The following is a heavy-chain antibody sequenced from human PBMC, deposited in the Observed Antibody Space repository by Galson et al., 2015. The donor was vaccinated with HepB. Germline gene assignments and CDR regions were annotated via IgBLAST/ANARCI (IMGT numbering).Heavy chain of an antibody. Sequence: SLRLSCAASGFTFSSYGMHWVRQAPGKGLEWVAVIWYDGSNKYYADSVKGRFTISRDNSKNTLYLQMNSLRAEDTAVYYCARERGGSSGYYLDYWGQGTLVTVSS. V-gene: IGHV3-33*01. CDR1: GFTFSSYG. D-gene: IGHD3-22*01. J-gene: IGHJ4*02. CDR3: ARERGGSSGYYLDY. CDR2: IWYDGSNK.